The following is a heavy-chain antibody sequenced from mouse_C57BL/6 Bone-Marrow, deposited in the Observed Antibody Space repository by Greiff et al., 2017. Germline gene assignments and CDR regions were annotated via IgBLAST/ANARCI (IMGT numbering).Heavy chain of an antibody. CDR2: IWWDDDK. CDR3: ARRPYYGSSYDHYFDY. V-gene: IGHV8-8*01. D-gene: IGHD1-1*01. J-gene: IGHJ2*01. Sequence: QVTLKESGPGILQPSQTLSLTCSFSGFSLSTFGMGVGWIRQPSGKGLEWLAHIWWDDDKYYNPALKSRLTSSKDTSKNQVFLKIANVDTADTATYYCARRPYYGSSYDHYFDYWGQGTTLTVSS. CDR1: GFSLSTFGMG.